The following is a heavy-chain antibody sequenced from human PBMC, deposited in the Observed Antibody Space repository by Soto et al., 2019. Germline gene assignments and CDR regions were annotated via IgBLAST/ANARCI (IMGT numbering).Heavy chain of an antibody. D-gene: IGHD3-10*01. J-gene: IGHJ4*02. CDR2: VNPILSMS. Sequence: QVQLVQSGAALKKPGSSVKVSCKASGDTFSFYTINWVRQAPGLGLEWMGRVNPILSMSNYAQKFQGRVTMTADKSTSTADMELRSLRSDDTAFYYCATSYGSGYRAFDYWGQGALVTVSS. CDR3: ATSYGSGYRAFDY. CDR1: GDTFSFYT. V-gene: IGHV1-69*02.